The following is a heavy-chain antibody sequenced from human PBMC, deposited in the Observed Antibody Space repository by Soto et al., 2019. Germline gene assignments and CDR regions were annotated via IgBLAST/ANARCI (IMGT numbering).Heavy chain of an antibody. CDR3: ARGSSIAARHPRYYYYYGMDV. Sequence: SETLSLTCAVSGGSISSGGYSWSWIRQPPGKGLEWIGYIYHSGSTYYNPSLKSRVTISVDRSKNQFSLKLSSVTAADTAVYYCARGSSIAARHPRYYYYYGMDVWGQGTTVTVS. CDR1: GGSISSGGYS. CDR2: IYHSGST. V-gene: IGHV4-30-2*01. D-gene: IGHD6-6*01. J-gene: IGHJ6*02.